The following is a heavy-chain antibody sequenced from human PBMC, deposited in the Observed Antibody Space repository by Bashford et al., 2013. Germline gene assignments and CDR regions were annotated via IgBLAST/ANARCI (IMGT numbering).Heavy chain of an antibody. D-gene: IGHD1-14*01. CDR3: ASGKL. Sequence: GGPLRLSCAASGFTFSSYGMHWVRQAPGKGLEWVAVIWSDGSNTDYADSVKGRFTVSRDNAKNSLYLQMNSLRAEDTAVYYCASGKLWGQGTLVTVSS. CDR2: IWSDGSNT. V-gene: IGHV3-33*03. CDR1: GFTFSSYG. J-gene: IGHJ4*02.